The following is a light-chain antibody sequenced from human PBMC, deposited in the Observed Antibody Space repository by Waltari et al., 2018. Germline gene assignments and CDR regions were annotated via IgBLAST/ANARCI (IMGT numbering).Light chain of an antibody. CDR3: QQSLDSPYT. Sequence: DIQMTQSPSSLSASVGDTVTISYRASQTIDVYLNWYQQQPGKAPNLLIYAPSTLLIGVPSRFSGFGYETEFTLTITGLQPEDFATYYCQQSLDSPYTFGQGTRLEI. CDR1: QTIDVY. V-gene: IGKV1-39*01. CDR2: APS. J-gene: IGKJ2*01.